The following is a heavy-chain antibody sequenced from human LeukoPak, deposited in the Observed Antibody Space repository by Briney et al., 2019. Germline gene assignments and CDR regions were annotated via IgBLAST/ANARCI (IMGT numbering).Heavy chain of an antibody. Sequence: ASVKVSCKASGYTFTSYYMHWVRQAPGQGLEWMGIINPSGGSTSYAQKFQGRVTMTRDTSTSTVYMELSSLRSEDTAVYYCAREREWEVELRRVFDYWGQGTLVTFSS. V-gene: IGHV1-46*01. CDR1: GYTFTSYY. D-gene: IGHD1-7*01. CDR2: INPSGGST. CDR3: AREREWEVELRRVFDY. J-gene: IGHJ4*02.